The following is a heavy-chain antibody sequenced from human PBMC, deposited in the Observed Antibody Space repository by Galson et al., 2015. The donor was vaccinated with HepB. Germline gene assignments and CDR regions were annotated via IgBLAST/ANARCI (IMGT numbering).Heavy chain of an antibody. CDR3: AKGVIIRATVTTFGFDP. J-gene: IGHJ5*02. V-gene: IGHV3-9*01. CDR2: ISWNSGSI. CDR1: GFTFDDYV. D-gene: IGHD4-17*01. Sequence: SLRLSCAASGFTFDDYVMHWVRQAPGKGLEWVSGISWNSGSIDYADSVKGRFTISRDNAKNSLYLQMNSLRAEDTALYDCAKGVIIRATVTTFGFDPWGQGTLVTVSS.